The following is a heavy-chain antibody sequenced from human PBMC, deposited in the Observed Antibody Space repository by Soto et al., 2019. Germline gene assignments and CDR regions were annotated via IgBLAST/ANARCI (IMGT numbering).Heavy chain of an antibody. CDR2: IYYSGST. J-gene: IGHJ4*02. D-gene: IGHD6-19*01. Sequence: QVQLQESGSGLVKSSQTLSLTCTVSGGSISSGGYYWSWIRQHPGKGLEWIGYIYYSGSTYYNPSXKXRVTISVDTSKNQFSLNLTSVTAADTAVYYCARDVGGNFFDHWGQGTLVTVSS. CDR3: ARDVGGNFFDH. V-gene: IGHV4-31*03. CDR1: GGSISSGGYY.